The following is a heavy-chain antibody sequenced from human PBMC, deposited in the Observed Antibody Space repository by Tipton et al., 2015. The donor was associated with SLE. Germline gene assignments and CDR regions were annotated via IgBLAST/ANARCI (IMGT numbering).Heavy chain of an antibody. CDR1: GFTFDDYA. V-gene: IGHV3-9*01. CDR3: AKDGGADIAAH. CDR2: ISWNSGSI. D-gene: IGHD6-13*01. J-gene: IGHJ4*02. Sequence: SLRLSCAASGFTFDDYAMHWVRQAPGKGLEWVSGISWNSGSIGYADSVKGRFTISRDNAKNSLYLQMNSLRAEDTAVYYCAKDGGADIAAHWGQGTLVTVSS.